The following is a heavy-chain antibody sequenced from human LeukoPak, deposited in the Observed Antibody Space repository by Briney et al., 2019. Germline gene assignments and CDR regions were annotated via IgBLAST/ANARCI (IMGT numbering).Heavy chain of an antibody. CDR2: MNPNSGNT. Sequence: GASVTVSCKASGYTFTSYDINWVRQATGQGLEWMGWMNPNSGNTGYAQKFQGRVTMTRNASISTAYMELSSLRSEDTAVYYCARRRIRDSKVDYWGQGTLVTVSS. V-gene: IGHV1-8*01. J-gene: IGHJ4*02. CDR3: ARRRIRDSKVDY. D-gene: IGHD2-15*01. CDR1: GYTFTSYD.